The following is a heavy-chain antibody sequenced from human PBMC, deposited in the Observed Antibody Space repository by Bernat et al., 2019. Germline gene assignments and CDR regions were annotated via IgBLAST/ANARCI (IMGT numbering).Heavy chain of an antibody. D-gene: IGHD6-25*01. CDR3: AEDSIGN. J-gene: IGHJ1*01. V-gene: IGHV3-74*01. Sequence: EVQLVESGGGLVQPGGSLRLSCAASGFTFSSYWMHWVRQAPGKGLVWVSRINSDGSSTSYANCVEGRFTISRDNTKNALNLQMNSLGAEDTAVYYCAEDSIGNWGQGTLVTVSS. CDR2: INSDGSST. CDR1: GFTFSSYW.